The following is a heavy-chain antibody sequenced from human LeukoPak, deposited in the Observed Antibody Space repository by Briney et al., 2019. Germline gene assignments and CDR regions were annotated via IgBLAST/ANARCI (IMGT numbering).Heavy chain of an antibody. CDR1: GGTFSSYA. CDR3: ARGPGSGSYFFDY. V-gene: IGHV1-69*06. CDR2: IIPIFGTA. Sequence: GASVKVSCKASGGTFSSYATSWVRQAPGQGLEWVGGIIPIFGTANYAQKFQGRVMITADKSTSTAYMELSSLRSEDTAVYYCARGPGSGSYFFDYWGQGTLVTVSS. D-gene: IGHD3-10*01. J-gene: IGHJ4*02.